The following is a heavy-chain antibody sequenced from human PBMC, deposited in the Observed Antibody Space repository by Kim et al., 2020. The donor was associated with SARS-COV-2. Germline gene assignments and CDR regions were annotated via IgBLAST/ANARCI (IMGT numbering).Heavy chain of an antibody. D-gene: IGHD3-10*02. CDR3: ARPVRGARHDAFEI. Sequence: SETLSLTCTVSGGSIGSNNYYWGWIRQPPGKTLEWIGSVHDSGVTDYSPSLKSRVTISLDTPNNHFSLKLTSVTAADTAVYYCARPVRGARHDAFEIWGQGTVVTVSS. CDR1: GGSIGSNNYY. J-gene: IGHJ3*02. CDR2: VHDSGVT. V-gene: IGHV4-39*02.